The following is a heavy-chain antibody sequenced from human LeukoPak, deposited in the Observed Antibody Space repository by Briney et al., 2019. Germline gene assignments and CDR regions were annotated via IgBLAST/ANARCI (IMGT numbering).Heavy chain of an antibody. CDR1: GGSFGGYY. CDR2: INHSGST. D-gene: IGHD3-22*01. V-gene: IGHV4-34*01. CDR3: ARVSQYYYDSSGYLDY. J-gene: IGHJ4*02. Sequence: PSETLSLTCAVYGGSFGGYYWSWIRQPPGKGLEWIGEINHSGSTNYNPSLKSRVTISVDTSKNQFSLKLSSVTAADTAVYYCARVSQYYYDSSGYLDYWGQGTLVTVSS.